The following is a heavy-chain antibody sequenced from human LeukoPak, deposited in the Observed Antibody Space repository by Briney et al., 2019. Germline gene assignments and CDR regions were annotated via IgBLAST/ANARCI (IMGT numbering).Heavy chain of an antibody. Sequence: PSETLSLTCTVSGGTVSSGSYCWSWLRQPPGKGLEWIGNIYDSVRTNYNPSLKSRVTISVDTSKKQLSLKLSSVTAADTAVYFCVRDLVATIDHYYYGMDVWGQGTTVTVSS. V-gene: IGHV4-61*01. D-gene: IGHD5-12*01. CDR1: GGTVSSGSYC. CDR2: IYDSVRT. CDR3: VRDLVATIDHYYYGMDV. J-gene: IGHJ6*02.